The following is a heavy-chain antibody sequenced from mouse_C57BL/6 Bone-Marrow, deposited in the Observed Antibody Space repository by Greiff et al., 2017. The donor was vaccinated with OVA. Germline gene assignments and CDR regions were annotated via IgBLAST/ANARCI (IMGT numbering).Heavy chain of an antibody. CDR2: IHPNSGST. CDR3: AKAPLGLFAY. Sequence: QVQLQQPGAELVKPGASVKLSCKASGHTFTSYWMHWVKQRPGQGLEWIGMIHPNSGSTNYNEKFKSKATLTVDKSSSTAYMQLSSLTSEDSAVYYCAKAPLGLFAYWGQGTLVTVSA. D-gene: IGHD4-1*01. J-gene: IGHJ3*01. V-gene: IGHV1-64*01. CDR1: GHTFTSYW.